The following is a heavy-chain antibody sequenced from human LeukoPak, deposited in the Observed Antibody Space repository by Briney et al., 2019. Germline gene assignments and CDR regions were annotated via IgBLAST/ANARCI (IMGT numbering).Heavy chain of an antibody. CDR2: ITTSSSYI. V-gene: IGHV3-21*01. J-gene: IGHJ6*03. CDR3: AREYSSSSGYYYYYMDV. D-gene: IGHD6-6*01. Sequence: GGSLRLSCAASGFTFSRSNMNWVRQAPGKGLEWVSSITTSSSYIYYADSVKGRFTISRDNAKNSLYLQMNSLRAEDTAVYYCAREYSSSSGYYYYYMDVWGKGTTVTVSS. CDR1: GFTFSRSN.